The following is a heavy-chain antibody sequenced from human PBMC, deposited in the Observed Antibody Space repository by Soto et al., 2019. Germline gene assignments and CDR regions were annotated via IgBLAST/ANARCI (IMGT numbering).Heavy chain of an antibody. Sequence: QVQLQQWGAGLLKPSETLSLTCAVYGGSFSGYYWSWIRQPPGKGLEWIGENNHSGSTNYNPSLKSRVTISVDTSKNQFSLKLSSVTAADTAVYYCARGRGMITFGGVLPFDYWGQGTLVTVSS. D-gene: IGHD3-16*01. J-gene: IGHJ4*02. CDR3: ARGRGMITFGGVLPFDY. CDR2: NNHSGST. V-gene: IGHV4-34*01. CDR1: GGSFSGYY.